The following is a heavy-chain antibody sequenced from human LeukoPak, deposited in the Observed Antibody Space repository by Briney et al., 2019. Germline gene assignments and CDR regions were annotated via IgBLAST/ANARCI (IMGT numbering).Heavy chain of an antibody. CDR3: ARLYYDSSGYYLYGMDV. J-gene: IGHJ6*02. V-gene: IGHV1-18*01. Sequence: ASVKVSCKASGYTFTSYGISWVRQAPGQGLEWMGWISAYNGNTNYAQKLQGRVTMTTDTSTSTAYMELRSLRSDDTAVYYCARLYYDSSGYYLYGMDVWGQGATVTVSS. CDR1: GYTFTSYG. CDR2: ISAYNGNT. D-gene: IGHD3-22*01.